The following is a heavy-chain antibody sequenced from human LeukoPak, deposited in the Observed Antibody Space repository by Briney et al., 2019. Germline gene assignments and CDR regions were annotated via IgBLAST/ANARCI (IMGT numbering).Heavy chain of an antibody. CDR2: INHSGST. CDR3: ARGAAGLAVEWLSKTDYYYYMDV. D-gene: IGHD3-3*01. J-gene: IGHJ6*03. CDR1: GGSFSGYY. V-gene: IGHV4-34*01. Sequence: PSETLSLTCAVYGGSFSGYYWSWIRQPPGNVLEWIGEINHSGSTNYNPSLKSRVTISVDTCKNQFSLKLGSVTAADTAVYYCARGAAGLAVEWLSKTDYYYYMDVWGKGNTVTVSS.